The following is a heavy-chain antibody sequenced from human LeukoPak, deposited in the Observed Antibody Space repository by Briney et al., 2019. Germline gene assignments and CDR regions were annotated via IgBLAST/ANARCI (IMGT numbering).Heavy chain of an antibody. J-gene: IGHJ4*02. V-gene: IGHV3-48*01. Sequence: GGSLRLSCVASGFTFTTYSMNWVRQAPGKGLEWISNINADSSAMYYVDSVKGRFTISRDNSKNTLYLQMNSLRAEDTAVYYCARHYADYWGQGTLVTVSS. CDR2: INADSSAM. D-gene: IGHD4-17*01. CDR1: GFTFTTYS. CDR3: ARHYADY.